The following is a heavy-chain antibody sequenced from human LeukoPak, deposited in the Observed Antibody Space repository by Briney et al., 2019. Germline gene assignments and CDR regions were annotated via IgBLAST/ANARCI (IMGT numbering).Heavy chain of an antibody. D-gene: IGHD1-26*01. CDR1: GFTFRSYA. CDR3: ARLEIVGVTQAFDY. CDR2: TSYDGSNK. J-gene: IGHJ4*02. Sequence: PGGSLRLSCAASGFTFRSYAMHWVRQAPGKGLEWVAVTSYDGSNKRHADSVKGRFTISRDNSKNTLYLQMNSLRAEDTAVYYCARLEIVGVTQAFDYWGQGTLVTVSS. V-gene: IGHV3-30*14.